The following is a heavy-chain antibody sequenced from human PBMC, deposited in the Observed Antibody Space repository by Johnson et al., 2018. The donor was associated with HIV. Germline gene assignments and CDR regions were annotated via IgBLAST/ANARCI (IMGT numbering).Heavy chain of an antibody. J-gene: IGHJ3*02. CDR1: GFTFSSYG. V-gene: IGHV3-30*02. D-gene: IGHD4-17*01. CDR2: IRYDGSNK. CDR3: ATLGGTVTTRAIAQPHDAFDI. Sequence: QVQLVESGGGVVQPGGSLRLSCAASGFTFSSYGMHWVRQAPGKGLAWVAFIRYDGSNKYYADSVKGRFTISRDNSKNTLYLQMNSLRAEDTAVYYCATLGGTVTTRAIAQPHDAFDIWGQGTMVTVSS.